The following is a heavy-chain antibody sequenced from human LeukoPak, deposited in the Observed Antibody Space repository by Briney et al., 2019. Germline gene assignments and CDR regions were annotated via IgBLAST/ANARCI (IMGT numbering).Heavy chain of an antibody. CDR1: GYTFTSYD. J-gene: IGHJ5*02. V-gene: IGHV1-8*01. CDR3: ARAPTDVLRFLEWLPPDNWFDP. CDR2: INPNSGNT. Sequence: ASVKVSCKASGYTFTSYDINWVRQATGQGLEWMGWINPNSGNTGYAQKFQGRVTMTRNTSISTAYMELSSLRSEDTAVYYCARAPTDVLRFLEWLPPDNWFDPWGQGTLVTVSS. D-gene: IGHD3-3*01.